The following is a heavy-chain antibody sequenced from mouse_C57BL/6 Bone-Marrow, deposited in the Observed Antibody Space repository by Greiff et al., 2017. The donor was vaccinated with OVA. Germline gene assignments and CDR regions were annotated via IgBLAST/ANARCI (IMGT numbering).Heavy chain of an antibody. D-gene: IGHD2-1*01. CDR1: GYTFTDHT. CDR3: ASLLYLLAMDY. Sequence: VKLMESDAELVKPGASVKISCKVSGYTFTDHTIHWMKQRPEQGLEWIGYIYPRDGSTKYNEKFKGKATLTADKSSSTAYMQLNSLTSEDSADYFCASLLYLLAMDYWGQGTSVTVSS. V-gene: IGHV1-78*01. CDR2: IYPRDGST. J-gene: IGHJ4*01.